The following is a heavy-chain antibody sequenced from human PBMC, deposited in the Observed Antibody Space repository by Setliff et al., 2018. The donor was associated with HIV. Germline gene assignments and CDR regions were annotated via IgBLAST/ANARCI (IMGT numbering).Heavy chain of an antibody. CDR2: INQDGSVK. D-gene: IGHD3-10*01. J-gene: IGHJ3*01. Sequence: GSLRLSCTDSGFSSNNYWMSWVRQAPGKGLGWAAHINQDGSVKYYVDSVKGRFTISRDNPKTSIYLQMDSLRVEDTAVYYCITDGGLNWGQGTMVTVSS. V-gene: IGHV3-7*03. CDR1: GFSSNNYW. CDR3: ITDGGLN.